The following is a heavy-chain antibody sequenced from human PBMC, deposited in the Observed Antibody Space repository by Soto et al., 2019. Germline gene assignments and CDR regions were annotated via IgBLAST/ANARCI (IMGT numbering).Heavy chain of an antibody. J-gene: IGHJ4*02. Sequence: EVQLLESGGALVQPGGSLRLSCAASGFTFSRHAMSWVRQAPGKGLEWVSAITGSGGSTYYADSVKCRFTISRDNSKNTLYLQMNSLIAEDTAVYYCAKVMGAYVTQYYFDYWGQGTLVTVSS. CDR1: GFTFSRHA. CDR2: ITGSGGST. CDR3: AKVMGAYVTQYYFDY. V-gene: IGHV3-23*01. D-gene: IGHD2-21*02.